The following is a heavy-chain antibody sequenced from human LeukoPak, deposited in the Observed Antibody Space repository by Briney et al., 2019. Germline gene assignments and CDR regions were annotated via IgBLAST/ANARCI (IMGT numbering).Heavy chain of an antibody. CDR1: GGSISSSSYY. V-gene: IGHV4-39*01. D-gene: IGHD2-15*01. Sequence: SETLSLTCTVSGGSISSSSYYWGWIRQPPGKGLEWIGSIYYSGSTYYNPSLKSRVTISVDTSKNQFSLKLSSVTAADTAVYYCARQSCSGGSCDFDYWGQGTLVTVSS. CDR2: IYYSGST. CDR3: ARQSCSGGSCDFDY. J-gene: IGHJ4*02.